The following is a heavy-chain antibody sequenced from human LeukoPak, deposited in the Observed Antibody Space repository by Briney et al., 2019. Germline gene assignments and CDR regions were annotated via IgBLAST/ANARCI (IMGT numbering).Heavy chain of an antibody. CDR2: IYYSGST. Sequence: SETLSLTCTVSGGSISSSSYYWGWIRQPPGKGLEWIGSIYYSGSTYYNPSLKSRVTISVDTSKNQFSLKLSSVTAADTAVYYCASEYSSSSLDYWGQGTLVTVSS. CDR3: ASEYSSSSLDY. J-gene: IGHJ4*02. CDR1: GGSISSSSYY. V-gene: IGHV4-39*07. D-gene: IGHD6-6*01.